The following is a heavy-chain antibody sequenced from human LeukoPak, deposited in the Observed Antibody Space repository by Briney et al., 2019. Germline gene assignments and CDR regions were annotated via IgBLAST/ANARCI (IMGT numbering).Heavy chain of an antibody. Sequence: PSETLSLTCAVYGGSFSGYYWSRIRQPPGKGLEWIGEINHSGSTNYNPSLKSRVTISVDTSKNQFSLKLSSVTAADTAVYYCARLTRYYDFWSGSSKEKWGQGTLVTVSS. CDR1: GGSFSGYY. CDR2: INHSGST. CDR3: ARLTRYYDFWSGSSKEK. D-gene: IGHD3-3*01. J-gene: IGHJ4*02. V-gene: IGHV4-34*01.